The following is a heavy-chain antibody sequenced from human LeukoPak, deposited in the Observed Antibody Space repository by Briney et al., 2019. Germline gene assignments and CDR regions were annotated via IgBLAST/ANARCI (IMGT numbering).Heavy chain of an antibody. CDR1: GFTFSDYH. Sequence: GGSLRLSCAASGFTFSDYHMSWVRQAPGKGLEWVSYISGSSGYTKYADSVKGRFTISRDNAKNSLNLQVNSLRAEDTAVYYCARGTGTTAYFDYWGQGTLVTVSS. CDR2: ISGSSGYT. D-gene: IGHD1-1*01. J-gene: IGHJ4*02. CDR3: ARGTGTTAYFDY. V-gene: IGHV3-11*06.